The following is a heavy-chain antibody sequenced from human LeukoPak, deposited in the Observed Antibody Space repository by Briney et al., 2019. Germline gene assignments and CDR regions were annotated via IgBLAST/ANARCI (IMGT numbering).Heavy chain of an antibody. J-gene: IGHJ4*02. Sequence: SQTLSLTCTVSGGSISSGDYYWSWIRQPPGMGLEWIGYIYYSGSTYYNPSLKSRVTISVDTSKNQFSLKLNSLTAADTAVSYCARTGGTIDYWGQGTLVTVSS. CDR2: IYYSGST. D-gene: IGHD2-8*02. CDR3: ARTGGTIDY. CDR1: GGSISSGDYY. V-gene: IGHV4-30-4*01.